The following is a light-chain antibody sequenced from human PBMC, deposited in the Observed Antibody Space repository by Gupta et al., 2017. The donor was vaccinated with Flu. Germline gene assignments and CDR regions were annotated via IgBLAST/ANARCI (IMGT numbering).Light chain of an antibody. Sequence: SSLSASVGDRVTITCQASQDISNYLNWYQQKPGKAPKLLIYDASNLETGVPSRFSGSGSGTDFTFTISSLQPEDIATYYCQQYDNLPSVTFGQGTRLEI. V-gene: IGKV1-33*01. J-gene: IGKJ5*01. CDR3: QQYDNLPSVT. CDR1: QDISNY. CDR2: DAS.